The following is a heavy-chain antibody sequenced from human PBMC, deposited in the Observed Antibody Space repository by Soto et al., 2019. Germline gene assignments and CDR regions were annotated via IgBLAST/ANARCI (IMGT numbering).Heavy chain of an antibody. CDR2: INHSGST. D-gene: IGHD6-19*01. Sequence: SETLSLTCAVYGGSFSGYYWSWIRQPPGKGLEWIGEINHSGSTNYNPSLKSRVTISVDTSKNQFSLKLSSVTAADTAVYYCARGRFSLAVAGLFQHWGQGTLVTVSS. V-gene: IGHV4-34*01. CDR3: ARGRFSLAVAGLFQH. CDR1: GGSFSGYY. J-gene: IGHJ1*01.